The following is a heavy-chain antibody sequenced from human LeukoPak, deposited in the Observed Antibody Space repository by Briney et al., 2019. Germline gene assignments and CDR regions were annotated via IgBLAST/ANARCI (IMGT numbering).Heavy chain of an antibody. D-gene: IGHD6-19*01. CDR1: AFTFTTYG. Sequence: PGGSLRLSCAASAFTFTTYGMHWVRQAPGKGLEWVAFIQYDGSIRLYGDSVKGRFTISRDNSKNTPYLQMNSLRPEDTAVYYCAKDVVGQQWPENYWGQGTLVTVSS. CDR3: AKDVVGQQWPENY. CDR2: IQYDGSIR. V-gene: IGHV3-30*02. J-gene: IGHJ4*02.